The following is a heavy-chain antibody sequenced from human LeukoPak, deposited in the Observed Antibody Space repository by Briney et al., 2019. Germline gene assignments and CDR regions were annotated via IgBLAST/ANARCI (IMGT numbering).Heavy chain of an antibody. D-gene: IGHD6-19*01. J-gene: IGHJ3*02. CDR1: GFTFSDRY. Sequence: SPGGSLRLSCVVSGFTFSDRYMDWIRQPPGKGLEWIGSIYYSGSTYYNSSLKSRVTISVDTSKNQFSLKLSSVTATDTAVYYCARHRWAVAGTLHAFEIWGRGTMVTVSS. V-gene: IGHV4-39*01. CDR2: IYYSGST. CDR3: ARHRWAVAGTLHAFEI.